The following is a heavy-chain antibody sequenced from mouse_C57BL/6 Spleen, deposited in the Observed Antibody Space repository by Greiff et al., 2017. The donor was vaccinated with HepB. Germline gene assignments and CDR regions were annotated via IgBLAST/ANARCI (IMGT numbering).Heavy chain of an antibody. D-gene: IGHD2-2*01. CDR2: ISSGGDYI. J-gene: IGHJ2*01. Sequence: EVKLVESGEGLVKPGGSLKLSCAASGFTFSSYAMSWVRQTPEKRLEWVAYISSGGDYIYYADTVKGRFTISRDNARNTLYLQMSSLKSEDTAMYYCTREDGYDLYFDYWGQGTTLTVSS. V-gene: IGHV5-9-1*02. CDR1: GFTFSSYA. CDR3: TREDGYDLYFDY.